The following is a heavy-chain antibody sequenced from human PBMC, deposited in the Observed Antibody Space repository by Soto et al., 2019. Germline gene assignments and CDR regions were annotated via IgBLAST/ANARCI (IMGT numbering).Heavy chain of an antibody. J-gene: IGHJ3*02. CDR2: IYRGGDT. Sequence: VALRLSCAVSGFTVSYNYMNWVRQAPWKGLEWVSVIYRGGDTFYADSVKGRFTISRDNSKNTLYLQMNSLRAEDTAVYYCARGMYGSGSYYIGDAFDMWGQGTMVTVSS. CDR1: GFTVSYNY. V-gene: IGHV3-53*01. CDR3: ARGMYGSGSYYIGDAFDM. D-gene: IGHD3-10*01.